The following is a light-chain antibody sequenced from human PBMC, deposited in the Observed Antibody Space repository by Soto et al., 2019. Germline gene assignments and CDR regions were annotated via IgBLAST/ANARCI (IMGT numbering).Light chain of an antibody. Sequence: QSVLTQPRSVSGSPGQSVTISCTGTSSDVGGYNYVSWYQQHPGKAPKLMIYDVSKRPSVVPDRFSGSKSVNTASLTISGLQAEDEADYYCCSYAGSYTVVFGGGTQLTVL. CDR1: SSDVGGYNY. CDR2: DVS. CDR3: CSYAGSYTVV. J-gene: IGLJ2*01. V-gene: IGLV2-11*01.